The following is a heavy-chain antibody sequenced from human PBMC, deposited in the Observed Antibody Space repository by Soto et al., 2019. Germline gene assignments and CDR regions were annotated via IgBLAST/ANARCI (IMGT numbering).Heavy chain of an antibody. V-gene: IGHV3-30-3*02. J-gene: IGHJ4*02. Sequence: GGSLRLSCAASGFTFSSYAMHWVRQAPGKGLEWVAVISYDGSNKYYADSVKGRFTISRDNSKNTLYLQMNSLRAEDTAVYYCEKTPVRFLEWLSVHFDYWGQGTLVTVSS. CDR2: ISYDGSNK. CDR1: GFTFSSYA. D-gene: IGHD3-3*01. CDR3: EKTPVRFLEWLSVHFDY.